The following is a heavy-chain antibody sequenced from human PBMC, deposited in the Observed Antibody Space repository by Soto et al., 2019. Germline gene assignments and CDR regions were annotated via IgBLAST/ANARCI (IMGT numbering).Heavy chain of an antibody. V-gene: IGHV4-4*02. D-gene: IGHD3-9*01. CDR3: ARSITFDWLFFDN. CDR2: IYYSGST. CDR1: GGSISRSNW. J-gene: IGHJ4*02. Sequence: PSQTMSLTCALSGGSISRSNWWSWVRQPPGKGLEWIGEIYYSGSTNYHPSLKSRVTISVDKSKNQFYLKLTSLTAADTAVYYCARSITFDWLFFDNWGQGTLVTVSS.